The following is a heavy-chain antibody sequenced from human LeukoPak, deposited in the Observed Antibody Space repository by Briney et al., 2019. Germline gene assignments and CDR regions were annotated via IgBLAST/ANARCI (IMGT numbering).Heavy chain of an antibody. D-gene: IGHD5-18*01. V-gene: IGHV4-39*01. CDR1: GGSISSSSYY. CDR2: IYYSGST. CDR3: ARVNGYSYQIDY. J-gene: IGHJ4*02. Sequence: PSETLSLTCTVSGGSISSSSYYWGWIRQPPGKGLEWIGCIYYSGSTYYNPSLKSRVTISVDTSKNQFSLKLSSVTAADTAVYYCARVNGYSYQIDYWGQGTLVTVSS.